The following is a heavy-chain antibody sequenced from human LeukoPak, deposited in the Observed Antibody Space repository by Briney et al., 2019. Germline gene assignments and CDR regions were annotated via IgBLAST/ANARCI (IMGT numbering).Heavy chain of an antibody. J-gene: IGHJ4*02. V-gene: IGHV1-18*01. CDR1: GYTFTSYG. CDR2: ISAYNGNT. CDR3: ARDLEDIVVVPAAIGADY. Sequence: GASVKVSCKASGYTFTSYGISWVRQALGQGLEWMGWISAYNGNTNYAQKLQGRVTMTTDTSTSTAYMELRSLRSDDTAVYYCARDLEDIVVVPAAIGADYWGQGTLVTVSS. D-gene: IGHD2-2*01.